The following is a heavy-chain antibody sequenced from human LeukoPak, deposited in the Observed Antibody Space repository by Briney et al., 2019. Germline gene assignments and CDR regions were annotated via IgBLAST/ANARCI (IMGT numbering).Heavy chain of an antibody. V-gene: IGHV4-34*01. D-gene: IGHD5-12*01. Sequence: SETLSLTCAVYGGSFSGYYWSWIRQPPGKGLEWIGEINHSGSTNYNPSLKSRVTISVDTSKNQFSLKLSSVTAADTAVYYCARGTDDYIVATTSFEYWGQGTLVTVSS. CDR2: INHSGST. J-gene: IGHJ4*02. CDR3: ARGTDDYIVATTSFEY. CDR1: GGSFSGYY.